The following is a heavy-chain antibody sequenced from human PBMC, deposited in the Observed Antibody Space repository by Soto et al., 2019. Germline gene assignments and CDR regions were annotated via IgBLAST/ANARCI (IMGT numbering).Heavy chain of an antibody. V-gene: IGHV6-1*01. J-gene: IGHJ4*02. CDR2: TYYRSKWCN. CDR1: GDSVSSNSAA. D-gene: IGHD3-16*02. Sequence: SQTLSLTCVISGDSVSSNSAAWNWIRQSPSRGLEWLGRTYYRSKWCNDYAVSVKSRIPINPDTSKNHFSLQLNSVTPEDTAVYYCARGGEGSYGSYYFDYWGQGTLVTVSS. CDR3: ARGGEGSYGSYYFDY.